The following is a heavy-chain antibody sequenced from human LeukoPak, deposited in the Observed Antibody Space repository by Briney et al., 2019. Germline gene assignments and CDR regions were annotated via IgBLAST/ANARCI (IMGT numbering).Heavy chain of an antibody. CDR2: IYTSGST. Sequence: SETLSLTCTVSGGSISSGSYYWSWIRQPAGKGLEWIGRIYTSGSTNYNPSLKSRVTISVDTSKNQFSLKLSSVTAADTAVYYCARSGGVVVPAARGNWFDPWGQGTLITVSS. CDR1: GGSISSGSYY. V-gene: IGHV4-61*02. CDR3: ARSGGVVVPAARGNWFDP. J-gene: IGHJ5*02. D-gene: IGHD2-2*01.